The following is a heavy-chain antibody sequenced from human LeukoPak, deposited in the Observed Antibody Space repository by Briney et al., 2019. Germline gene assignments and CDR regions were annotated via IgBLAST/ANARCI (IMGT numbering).Heavy chain of an antibody. Sequence: GGSLRLSRAVSGFTLMSNYMSWVRQAPRKGLVWVSVIYTDGSTYYADPVQGRFTISRDTSKNTVYLQMNSLRAEDTVIYYCARGFPVDRFDPWGQGALV. J-gene: IGHJ5*02. D-gene: IGHD3-3*01. CDR1: GFTLMSNY. CDR3: ARGFPVDRFDP. V-gene: IGHV3-66*01. CDR2: IYTDGST.